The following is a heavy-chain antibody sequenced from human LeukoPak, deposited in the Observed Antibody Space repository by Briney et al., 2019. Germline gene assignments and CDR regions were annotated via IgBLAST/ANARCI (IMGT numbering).Heavy chain of an antibody. CDR2: ISYGGSNK. D-gene: IGHD2-15*01. Sequence: GGSLRLSCAASGFTFSSYGMHWVSQAPGKGLEWVAVISYGGSNKFYADSVKGRFTISRDNSKNTLYLQMNSLRAEDTAVYYCAKDVGMIGYCSGGSCYAIDYWGQGTLVTVSS. V-gene: IGHV3-30*18. CDR1: GFTFSSYG. CDR3: AKDVGMIGYCSGGSCYAIDY. J-gene: IGHJ4*02.